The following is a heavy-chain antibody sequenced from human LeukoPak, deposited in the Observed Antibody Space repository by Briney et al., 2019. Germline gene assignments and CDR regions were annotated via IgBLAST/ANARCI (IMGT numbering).Heavy chain of an antibody. CDR3: ATLWGYSPEDYFDY. CDR2: IIPIFGTA. J-gene: IGHJ4*02. D-gene: IGHD2-21*01. V-gene: IGHV1-69*05. CDR1: GGTFSSYA. Sequence: GASVTVSCKASGGTFSSYAISWVRQAPGQGLEGMGGIIPIFGTANYAQKFQGGVTITTDESTSTAYMELSSLRSEDTAVYYCATLWGYSPEDYFDYWGQGTLVTVSS.